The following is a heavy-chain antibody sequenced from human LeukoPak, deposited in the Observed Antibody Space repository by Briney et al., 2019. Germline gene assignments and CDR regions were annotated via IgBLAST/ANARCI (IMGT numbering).Heavy chain of an antibody. J-gene: IGHJ4*02. CDR2: MNPNSGNT. V-gene: IGHV1-8*01. D-gene: IGHD6-19*01. CDR3: AIAGYSSGWIPDY. Sequence: ASVKVSCKASGYTFTSYDINWVRQATGQGLEWMGWMNPNSGNTGYAQKFQGRVTMTRNTSISTAYMELSSLRSEDTAVYYCAIAGYSSGWIPDYWGQGTLVTVSS. CDR1: GYTFTSYD.